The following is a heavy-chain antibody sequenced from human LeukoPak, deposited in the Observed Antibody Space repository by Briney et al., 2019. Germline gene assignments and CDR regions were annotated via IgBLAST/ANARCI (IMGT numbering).Heavy chain of an antibody. CDR3: AELGITMIGGV. D-gene: IGHD3-10*02. V-gene: IGHV4-39*01. Sequence: SETLSLTCTVSGGSISSSRYHWGWIRQPPGKGLEWIGGIYYSGSTYYNPSLKSRVTISVDTSKNQFSLKLSSVTAADTAVYYCAELGITMIGGVWGKGTTVTISS. CDR1: GGSISSSRYH. CDR2: IYYSGST. J-gene: IGHJ6*04.